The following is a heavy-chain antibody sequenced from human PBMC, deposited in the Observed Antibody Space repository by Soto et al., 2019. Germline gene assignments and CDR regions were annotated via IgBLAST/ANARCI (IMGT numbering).Heavy chain of an antibody. CDR2: ISYDGSNK. D-gene: IGHD3-16*02. CDR1: GFTFSSYC. J-gene: IGHJ3*02. Sequence: PGGSLRLSCAASGFTFSSYCMHWVRQAPGKGLEWVAVISYDGSNKYYADSVKGRFTISRDNSKNTLYLQMNSLRAEDRAVYYCAKGRVALGVSYPRGDAFDIWGQGTMVTVSS. V-gene: IGHV3-30*18. CDR3: AKGRVALGVSYPRGDAFDI.